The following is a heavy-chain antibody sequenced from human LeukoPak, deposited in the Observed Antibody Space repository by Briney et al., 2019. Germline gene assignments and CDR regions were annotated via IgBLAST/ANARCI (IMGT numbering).Heavy chain of an antibody. CDR1: GYTFTSYD. J-gene: IGHJ3*02. CDR3: ARPVTSGWSLTDPPYAFDI. CDR2: MNPNSGNT. D-gene: IGHD6-19*01. V-gene: IGHV1-8*01. Sequence: ASVKVSCKASGYTFTSYDINWVRQATGQGLEWMGWMNPNSGNTGYAQKFQGRVTMTRNTSISTAYMELSSLRSEDTAVYYCARPVTSGWSLTDPPYAFDIWGQGTMVTVSS.